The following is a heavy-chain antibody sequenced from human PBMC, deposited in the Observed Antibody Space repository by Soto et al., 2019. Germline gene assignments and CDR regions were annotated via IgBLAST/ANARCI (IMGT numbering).Heavy chain of an antibody. J-gene: IGHJ5*02. CDR3: ATVVGLGRYYFDA. D-gene: IGHD2-15*01. V-gene: IGHV1-24*01. CDR1: GQKVTELS. Sequence: ASVKVSCKVSGQKVTELSIYWMRQSPGTGLECMGGFDPKDGLPVYAQNFEGRVTMTEEASTDTAYLEVENLRSEDTAVYFCATVVGLGRYYFDAWGQGSLVTVSS. CDR2: FDPKDGLP.